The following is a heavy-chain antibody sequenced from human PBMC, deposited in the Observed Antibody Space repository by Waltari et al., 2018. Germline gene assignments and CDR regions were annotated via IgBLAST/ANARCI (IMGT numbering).Heavy chain of an antibody. Sequence: QVQLVQSGAEVKRPGASVKVSCKTSGYTFLRYGVDWVRQAPGQGLEWRGWSSPSEGHTNDAQKFQGRVTMTTDASTSTAYRERRDLRSDDTAIYYCARRPGYSSGWDDNWGQGTLVTVAS. CDR3: ARRPGYSSGWDDN. CDR1: GYTFLRYG. D-gene: IGHD6-19*01. V-gene: IGHV1-18*01. J-gene: IGHJ4*02. CDR2: SSPSEGHT.